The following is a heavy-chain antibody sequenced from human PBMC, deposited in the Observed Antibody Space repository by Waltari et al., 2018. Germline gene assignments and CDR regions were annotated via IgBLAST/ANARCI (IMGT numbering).Heavy chain of an antibody. CDR3: ATVEWYRMDY. D-gene: IGHD3-3*01. V-gene: IGHV3-7*01. CDR2: IKEDGSEG. J-gene: IGHJ4*02. Sequence: EVQLVESGGGLVQPRGSLRISCAASGFTFSRSWMTWVRQAPGKGVEWVANIKEDGSEGYYVEAVKGRFTISRDNTKNALFLQMNSLRAEDTAAYYCATVEWYRMDYWGQGTLVTVSS. CDR1: GFTFSRSW.